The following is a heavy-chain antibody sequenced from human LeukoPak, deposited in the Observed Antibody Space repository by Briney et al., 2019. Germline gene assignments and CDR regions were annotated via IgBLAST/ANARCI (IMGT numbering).Heavy chain of an antibody. V-gene: IGHV4-30-2*01. Sequence: SETLSLTCTVSGGSISSGGYYWSWIRQPPGKGLEWIGYIYHSGSTYYNPSLKSRVTISVDRSKNQFSLKLSSVTAADTAVYYCARDNPGSGGSCYRWDQGTLVTVSS. CDR3: ARDNPGSGGSCYR. D-gene: IGHD2-15*01. CDR2: IYHSGST. J-gene: IGHJ5*02. CDR1: GGSISSGGYY.